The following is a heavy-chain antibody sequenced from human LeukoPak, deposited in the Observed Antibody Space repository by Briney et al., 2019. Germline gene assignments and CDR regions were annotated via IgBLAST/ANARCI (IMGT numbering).Heavy chain of an antibody. CDR2: ISAYNDNT. CDR3: AREMPAADGSDAFDI. D-gene: IGHD6-13*01. J-gene: IGHJ3*02. CDR1: GYTFTSYG. V-gene: IGHV1-18*01. Sequence: GASVKVSCKASGYTFTSYGISWVRQAPGQGLEWMGWISAYNDNTKYAQKLQGRVTMTADTSTSTAYMELRSLRSDDTAMYYCAREMPAADGSDAFDIWGQGTMVTVSS.